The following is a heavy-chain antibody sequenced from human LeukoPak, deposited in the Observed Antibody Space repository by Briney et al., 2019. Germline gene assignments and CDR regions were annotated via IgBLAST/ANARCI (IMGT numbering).Heavy chain of an antibody. CDR3: ARRYYDSSGYYYYYYYMDV. Sequence: ASVKVSCKASGCTFTGHYMHWVRQAPGQGLEWMGWINPNSGGTNYAQKFQGRVTMTRDTSISTAYMELSRLRSDDTAVYYCARRYYDSSGYYYYYYYMDVWGKGTTVTVSS. J-gene: IGHJ6*03. D-gene: IGHD3-22*01. CDR1: GCTFTGHY. CDR2: INPNSGGT. V-gene: IGHV1-2*02.